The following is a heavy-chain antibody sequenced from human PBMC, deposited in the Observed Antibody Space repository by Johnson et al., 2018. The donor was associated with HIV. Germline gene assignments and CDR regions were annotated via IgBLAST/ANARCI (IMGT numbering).Heavy chain of an antibody. V-gene: IGHV3-33*06. CDR2: IWYDGSNK. CDR3: AKGYTVTHPKDAFDI. CDR1: GFTFSNYG. J-gene: IGHJ3*02. D-gene: IGHD4-17*01. Sequence: VQLLESGGGVVQPGRSLRLSCAASGFTFSNYGMHWVRQAPGKGLEWEAVIWYDGSNKYYGDSVKGRFTISRDNSKNTLYLQMNSLRAEDTAVYYCAKGYTVTHPKDAFDIWGQGTMVTVSS.